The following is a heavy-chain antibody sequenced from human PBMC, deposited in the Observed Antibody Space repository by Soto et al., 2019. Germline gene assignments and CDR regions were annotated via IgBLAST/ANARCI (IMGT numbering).Heavy chain of an antibody. Sequence: GGSLRLSCAASGFTFSSYAMHWVRQAPGKGLEWVAVISYDGSNKYYADSVKGRFTISRDNSKNTLYLQMNSLRAEDTAVYYCARVREITMIVVDTFDYWGQGTLVTVSS. D-gene: IGHD3-22*01. V-gene: IGHV3-30-3*01. CDR3: ARVREITMIVVDTFDY. CDR1: GFTFSSYA. CDR2: ISYDGSNK. J-gene: IGHJ4*02.